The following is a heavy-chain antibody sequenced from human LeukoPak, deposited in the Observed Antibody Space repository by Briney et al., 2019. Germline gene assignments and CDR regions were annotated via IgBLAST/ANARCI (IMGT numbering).Heavy chain of an antibody. CDR1: GGSISSGSYY. Sequence: PSETLSLTCAVSGGSISSGSYYWSWSRQPPGKGLEWIGYIYYSGSTNYNPSLKSRVTISVDTSKNQFSLKLSSVTAADTAVYYCARSRQTPGFDPWGQGTLVTVSS. V-gene: IGHV4-61*01. CDR3: ARSRQTPGFDP. J-gene: IGHJ5*02. CDR2: IYYSGST. D-gene: IGHD4-23*01.